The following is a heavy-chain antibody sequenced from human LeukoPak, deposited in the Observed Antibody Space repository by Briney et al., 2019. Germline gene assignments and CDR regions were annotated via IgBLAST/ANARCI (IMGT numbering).Heavy chain of an antibody. CDR3: ARLYCSSTSCPNYGMDV. Sequence: GESLKISCKGSGYSFTSYWIGWVRQMPGKGLEWMGIIYPGDSDTRYSLSFQGQVTISADKSISTAYLQWSSLRASDTAIYYCARLYCSSTSCPNYGMDVWGQGITVTVSS. CDR1: GYSFTSYW. D-gene: IGHD2-2*01. V-gene: IGHV5-51*01. J-gene: IGHJ6*02. CDR2: IYPGDSDT.